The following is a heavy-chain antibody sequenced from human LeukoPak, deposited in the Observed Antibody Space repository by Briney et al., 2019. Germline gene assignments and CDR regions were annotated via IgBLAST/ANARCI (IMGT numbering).Heavy chain of an antibody. V-gene: IGHV3-23*01. CDR1: GFTFGNFG. D-gene: IGHD3-10*02. CDR3: ARELVSSGTGYFDL. CDR2: ITGSTTWT. Sequence: GGSLRLSCEASGFTFGNFGMIWVRQAPGKGLQWVSGITGSTTWTYYAASVKGRFTVSRDNSQNTLHLQMNSLRADDTAVYYCARELVSSGTGYFDLWGRGTLVTVSS. J-gene: IGHJ2*01.